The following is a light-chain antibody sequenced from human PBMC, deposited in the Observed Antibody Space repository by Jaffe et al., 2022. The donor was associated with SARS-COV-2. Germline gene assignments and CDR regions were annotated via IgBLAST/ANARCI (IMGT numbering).Light chain of an antibody. V-gene: IGLV1-40*01. Sequence: QSVLTQPPSVSGAPGQRVTISCTGSSSNIGARYDVHWYQHLPGTAPKLLIYGNNRRPSGVPDRFSGSKSGTSASLAISGLQAEDEADYYCQSYDSSLSGWVFGGGTKLTVL. J-gene: IGLJ3*02. CDR1: SSNIGARYD. CDR3: QSYDSSLSGWV. CDR2: GNN.